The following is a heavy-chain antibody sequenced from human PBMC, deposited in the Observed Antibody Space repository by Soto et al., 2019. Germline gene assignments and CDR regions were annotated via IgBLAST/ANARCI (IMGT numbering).Heavy chain of an antibody. Sequence: PSETLSLTCTVSGDSISTFYWSWIRQPPGKGLEWIGYIYYTGGTNYNPSLKSRVTMSVDTSKKQFSLKLTSVTAADTAVYYCARQRGNYFDYWGQGSLVTVSS. J-gene: IGHJ4*02. CDR2: IYYTGGT. D-gene: IGHD3-10*01. CDR1: GDSISTFY. CDR3: ARQRGNYFDY. V-gene: IGHV4-59*01.